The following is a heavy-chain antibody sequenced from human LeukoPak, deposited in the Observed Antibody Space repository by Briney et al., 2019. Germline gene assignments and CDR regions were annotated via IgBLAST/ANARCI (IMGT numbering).Heavy chain of an antibody. Sequence: SETLSLTCTVSGGSVSSGSYYWSWIRQPPGKGLEWLGYIYYSGSTNYNPSLKSRVTISVDTSKNQFSLTLSSVTAADTAVYYCAREVNYDILTGYYRNWFDPWGQGTLVTVSS. CDR2: IYYSGST. V-gene: IGHV4-61*01. CDR1: GGSVSSGSYY. J-gene: IGHJ5*02. CDR3: AREVNYDILTGYYRNWFDP. D-gene: IGHD3-9*01.